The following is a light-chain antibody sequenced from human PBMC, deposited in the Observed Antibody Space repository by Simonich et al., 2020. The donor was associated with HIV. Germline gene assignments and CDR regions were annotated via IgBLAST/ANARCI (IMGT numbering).Light chain of an antibody. V-gene: IGLV2-11*01. J-gene: IGLJ3*02. CDR2: DVS. CDR3: CSYAGSYTV. Sequence: QSALTQPPSASGSPGQSVTISCTGTSSDIGGYKYVSWYQQHPGKAPDIMIYDVSKRPSGVPDRFSGSKSGNTASLTISGLQAEDEADYYCCSYAGSYTVFGGGTKLTVL. CDR1: SSDIGGYKY.